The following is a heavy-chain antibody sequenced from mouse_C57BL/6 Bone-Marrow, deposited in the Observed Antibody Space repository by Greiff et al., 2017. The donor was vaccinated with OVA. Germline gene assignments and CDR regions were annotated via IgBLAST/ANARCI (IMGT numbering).Heavy chain of an antibody. CDR3: GRQLRVGAWFAC. CDR1: GYTFTSYG. V-gene: IGHV1-81*01. D-gene: IGHD3-2*02. CDR2: IYPRSGNT. Sequence: VQLQQSGAELARPGASVKLSCKASGYTFTSYGISWVKQRTGQGLEWIGEIYPRSGNTYYNEKFKGKATLTADKSSSTAYMELRSLTSEDSAVSFGGRQLRVGAWFACWGQGTLVTVAA. J-gene: IGHJ3*01.